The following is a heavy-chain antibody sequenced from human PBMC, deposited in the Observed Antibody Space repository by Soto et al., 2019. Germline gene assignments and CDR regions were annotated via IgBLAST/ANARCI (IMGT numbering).Heavy chain of an antibody. CDR3: ARDKQFSNWFDP. D-gene: IGHD6-19*01. Sequence: SVKVSCKASGGTFSSYAISWVRQAPGQGLEWMGGIIPIFGTANYAQKFQGRVTITADESTSTAYMELSSLRSEDTAVYYCARDKQFSNWFDPWGQGTLVTVSS. V-gene: IGHV1-69*13. J-gene: IGHJ5*02. CDR1: GGTFSSYA. CDR2: IIPIFGTA.